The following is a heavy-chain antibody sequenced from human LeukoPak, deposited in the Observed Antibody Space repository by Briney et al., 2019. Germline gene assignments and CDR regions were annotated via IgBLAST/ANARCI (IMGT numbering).Heavy chain of an antibody. CDR3: ARLPPYCSGGSCYGYFDY. J-gene: IGHJ4*02. CDR2: IIPIFGTA. V-gene: IGHV1-69*01. CDR1: GGTFSSYA. D-gene: IGHD2-15*01. Sequence: SVKVSCKASGGTFSSYAISWVRQAPGQGLEWMGGIIPIFGTANYAQKFQGRVTITADESTSTAYMELSSLRSEDTAVYYCARLPPYCSGGSCYGYFDYWGQGTLVTVSS.